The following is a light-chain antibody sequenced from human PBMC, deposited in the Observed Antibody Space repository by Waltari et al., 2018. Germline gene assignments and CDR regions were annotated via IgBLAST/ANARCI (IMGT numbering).Light chain of an antibody. CDR3: QQYVSSPWT. J-gene: IGKJ1*01. V-gene: IGKV3-20*01. Sequence: IVLTQSPGTLSLSPGERATLSCRASQSLSRTYLAWYHQRPGQPPRLLIYGASNRAAGVPDRFSGGGSGTDFTLTISRLESEDFALYYCQQYVSSPWTFGQGTKVEIK. CDR1: QSLSRTY. CDR2: GAS.